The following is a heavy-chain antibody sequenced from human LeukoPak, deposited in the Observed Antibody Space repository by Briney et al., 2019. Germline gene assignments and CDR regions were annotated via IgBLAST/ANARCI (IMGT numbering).Heavy chain of an antibody. Sequence: PSETLSLTCTVSGYSISSGYYWGWIRQPPRKGLEWIGSIYHSVSTSYNTSLKSRVTISVETPKYQFSLKLSSVTAADTAVDYCAIVLNFGQQLGERQDYWGQGTLVTVSS. D-gene: IGHD6-13*01. CDR3: AIVLNFGQQLGERQDY. CDR1: GYSISSGYY. V-gene: IGHV4-38-2*02. CDR2: IYHSVST. J-gene: IGHJ4*02.